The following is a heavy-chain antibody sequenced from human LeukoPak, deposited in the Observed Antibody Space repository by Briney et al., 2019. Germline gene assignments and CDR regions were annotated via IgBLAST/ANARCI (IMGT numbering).Heavy chain of an antibody. V-gene: IGHV3-23*01. CDR1: AFTFRPYA. J-gene: IGHJ4*02. CDR3: AKGAASRGYTYVAN. CDR2: VSGSGGST. Sequence: GGSLRLSCAASAFTFRPYAMIWVRQALGKGLEWVSSVSGSGGSTYYADSVKGRFTTSRDNSNNTLYLQMNSLRAEDTAVYYCAKGAASRGYTYVANWGQGTLVTVSS. D-gene: IGHD5-18*01.